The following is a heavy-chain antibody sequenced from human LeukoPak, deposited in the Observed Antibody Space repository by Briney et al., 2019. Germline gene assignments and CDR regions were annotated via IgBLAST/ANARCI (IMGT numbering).Heavy chain of an antibody. CDR3: ARVPPYSSSWYWFDP. CDR2: IYYSGST. Sequence: SETLSLTCAVYGGSFSGYWSWIRQPPGKGLEWIGYIYYSGSTSYNPSLKSRVTISVGTSKNQFSLNLSSVTAADTAVYYCARVPPYSSSWYWFDPWGQGTLVTVSS. J-gene: IGHJ5*02. CDR1: GGSFSGY. V-gene: IGHV4-59*01. D-gene: IGHD6-13*01.